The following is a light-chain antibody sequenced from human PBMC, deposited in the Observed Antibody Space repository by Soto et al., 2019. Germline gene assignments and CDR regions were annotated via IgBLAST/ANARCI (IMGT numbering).Light chain of an antibody. CDR1: QSVSSY. CDR3: QQRRYWPVT. CDR2: DAS. Sequence: ESVLTQSPAILSMSPGERATLSCRASQSVSSYFAWYQQKPGQAPRLLIYDASNRATGVPARFSGSGSGTDFTLTISSLEPEDFAVYYCQQRRYWPVTFGQGTKVEIK. V-gene: IGKV3-11*01. J-gene: IGKJ1*01.